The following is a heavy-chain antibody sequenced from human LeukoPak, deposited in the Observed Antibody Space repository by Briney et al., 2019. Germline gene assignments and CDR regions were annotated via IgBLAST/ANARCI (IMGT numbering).Heavy chain of an antibody. Sequence: GGSLRLSCTTSGFNFRAYWMGWVRQAPGKGLEWVSYISSSSSTIYYADSVKGRFTISRDNAKNSLYLQMNSLRAEDTAVYYCARDPPRGYSSSSENYWGQGTLVTVSS. J-gene: IGHJ4*02. D-gene: IGHD6-6*01. CDR3: ARDPPRGYSSSSENY. CDR2: ISSSSSTI. V-gene: IGHV3-48*01. CDR1: GFNFRAYW.